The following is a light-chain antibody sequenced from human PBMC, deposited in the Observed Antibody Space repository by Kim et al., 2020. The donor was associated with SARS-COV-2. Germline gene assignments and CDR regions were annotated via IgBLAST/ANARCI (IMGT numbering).Light chain of an antibody. CDR3: QQYNNWPLT. Sequence: ESPGERATLACRASQSVSTNLAWYQQKTGQAPRLLMYGASTRAADIPARFSGSGSGTEFTLTINNLQSEDFAVYYCQQYNNWPLTFGGGTEVEIK. V-gene: IGKV3-15*01. CDR2: GAS. J-gene: IGKJ4*01. CDR1: QSVSTN.